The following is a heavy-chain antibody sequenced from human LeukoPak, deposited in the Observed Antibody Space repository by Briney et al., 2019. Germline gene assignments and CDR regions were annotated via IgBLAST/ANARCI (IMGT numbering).Heavy chain of an antibody. D-gene: IGHD6-6*01. V-gene: IGHV4-59*01. CDR1: GGSISSYY. CDR2: LYYSGST. Sequence: SETLSLTCTVSGGSISSYYWTWIRQPPGKGLEWIGSLYYSGSTNYNPSLKSRVTISVDTSKNQFSLKLSSVTAADTAVYYCARRHVEYSSASDPYYFDYWGQGTLVTVSS. J-gene: IGHJ4*02. CDR3: ARRHVEYSSASDPYYFDY.